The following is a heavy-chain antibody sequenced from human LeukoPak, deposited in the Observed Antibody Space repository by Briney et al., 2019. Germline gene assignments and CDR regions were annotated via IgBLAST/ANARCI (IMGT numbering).Heavy chain of an antibody. CDR2: VKSDGSST. CDR3: ARGGSPPEALGDTFDV. D-gene: IGHD1-26*01. CDR1: GFTFSSYW. J-gene: IGHJ3*01. V-gene: IGHV3-74*01. Sequence: GGSLRLSCAASGFTFSSYWMHWVRQAPGKGLVWVSRVKSDGSSTNYADSVKGRFTVSRDNAKNTLILQRSSLRAEDTAVYYCARGGSPPEALGDTFDVWGHGTLVTVSS.